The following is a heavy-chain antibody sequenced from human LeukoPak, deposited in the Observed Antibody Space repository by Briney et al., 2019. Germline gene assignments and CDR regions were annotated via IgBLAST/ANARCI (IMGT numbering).Heavy chain of an antibody. V-gene: IGHV3-15*01. D-gene: IGHD3-10*01. Sequence: GGSLRLSCAASGFTFSNAWMCWVRQAPGKGLEWVGRIKSKTDGGTTDYAAPVKGRFTISRDDSKNTLYLQMNSLKTEDTAVYYCTTEGYYGSGSYSDYWGQGTLVTVSS. J-gene: IGHJ4*02. CDR1: GFTFSNAW. CDR3: TTEGYYGSGSYSDY. CDR2: IKSKTDGGTT.